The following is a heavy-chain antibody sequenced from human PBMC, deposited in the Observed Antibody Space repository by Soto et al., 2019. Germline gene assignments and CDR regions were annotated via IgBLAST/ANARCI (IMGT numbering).Heavy chain of an antibody. CDR2: ISGSGTST. D-gene: IGHD5-18*01. CDR1: GFTFSTYA. J-gene: IGHJ4*02. Sequence: SLRLSCAPSGFTFSTYAMTWVRQAPGKGLEWVSGISGSGTSTYYADSVKGRFTISRDNSKNTLYLQMNSLRAEDTAVYYCARSGGYSYGPGPFDYWGQGTLVTVS. CDR3: ARSGGYSYGPGPFDY. V-gene: IGHV3-23*01.